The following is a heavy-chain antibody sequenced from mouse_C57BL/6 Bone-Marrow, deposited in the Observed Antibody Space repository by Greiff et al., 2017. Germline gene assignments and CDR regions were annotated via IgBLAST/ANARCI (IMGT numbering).Heavy chain of an antibody. CDR2: INPNNGGT. CDR3: ASSRFHAMDY. J-gene: IGHJ4*01. V-gene: IGHV1-26*01. CDR1: GYTFTDYY. Sequence: VQLQQSGPELVKPGASVKISCKASGYTFTDYYMTWVTQSHGKSLEWVGDINPNNGGTCYNEKFKGKVTLTVDKSSSTAYMELRSLTSEDTAVYYCASSRFHAMDYWGQGTAVTVSS.